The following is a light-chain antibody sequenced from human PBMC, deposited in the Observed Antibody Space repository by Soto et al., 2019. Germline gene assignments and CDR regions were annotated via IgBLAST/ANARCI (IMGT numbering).Light chain of an antibody. V-gene: IGKV3D-15*01. CDR2: GAS. J-gene: IGKJ5*01. CDR3: QQYSSWSPAT. CDR1: QSFNIY. Sequence: EIVMTQSPATLSVSPGERATLSCRASQSFNIYLSWYQQKPCHAPRLLIFGASYRATGIPARFSGSGSETEFNITISSLQSEDFAVYYCQQYSSWSPATFGQGTRLEIK.